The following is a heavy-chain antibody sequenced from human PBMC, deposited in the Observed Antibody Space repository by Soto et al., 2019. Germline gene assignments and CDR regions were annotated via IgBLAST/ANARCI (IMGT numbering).Heavy chain of an antibody. CDR2: IIPILGIA. CDR1: GGTFSSYT. Sequence: SVKVSCKASGGTFSSYTSSWVRQAPGQGLEWMGRIIPILGIANYAQKFQGRVTITADKSTSTAYMELSSLRSEDTAVYYCATLWFGELLPNAFDIWGQGTMVTVSS. J-gene: IGHJ3*02. V-gene: IGHV1-69*02. D-gene: IGHD3-10*01. CDR3: ATLWFGELLPNAFDI.